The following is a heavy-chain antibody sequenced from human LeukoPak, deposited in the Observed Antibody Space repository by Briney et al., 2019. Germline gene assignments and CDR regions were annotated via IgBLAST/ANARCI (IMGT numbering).Heavy chain of an antibody. Sequence: ASVKVSYKASGYTFTSYGISWVRQAPGQGLEWMGWISAYNGNTNYAQKLQGRVTMTTDTSTSTAYMELRSLRSDDTAVYYCASATPSDTDYYGLDVWGQGTTVTVSS. CDR2: ISAYNGNT. CDR1: GYTFTSYG. J-gene: IGHJ6*02. V-gene: IGHV1-18*01. CDR3: ASATPSDTDYYGLDV. D-gene: IGHD2-2*01.